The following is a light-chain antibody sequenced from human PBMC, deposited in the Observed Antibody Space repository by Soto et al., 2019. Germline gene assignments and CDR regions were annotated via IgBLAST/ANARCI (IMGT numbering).Light chain of an antibody. CDR2: EVD. J-gene: IGLJ3*02. V-gene: IGLV2-23*02. Sequence: QSALTQPASVSGSPGQSITISCSGTTSDVGIYNLVSWYQQHPGKAPKLVIYEVDKRPSGVSNRFSGSRSGNTASLTISGLQSEDEAEYYCSSYAGSRWVFRGGTNLTVL. CDR3: SSYAGSRWV. CDR1: TSDVGIYNL.